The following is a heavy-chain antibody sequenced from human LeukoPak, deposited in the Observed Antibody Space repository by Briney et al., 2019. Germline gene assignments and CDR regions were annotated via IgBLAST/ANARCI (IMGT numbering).Heavy chain of an antibody. CDR3: ARSYSSSSYFDY. Sequence: SQTLSLTCAVYGGSFSGYYWSWIRQPPGKGLESIGYIYTSGSTNYNPSLKSRVTISVDTSKNQFSLKLSSVTAADTAVYYCARSYSSSSYFDYWGQGTLVTVSS. J-gene: IGHJ4*02. V-gene: IGHV4-4*09. CDR1: GGSFSGYY. CDR2: IYTSGST. D-gene: IGHD6-6*01.